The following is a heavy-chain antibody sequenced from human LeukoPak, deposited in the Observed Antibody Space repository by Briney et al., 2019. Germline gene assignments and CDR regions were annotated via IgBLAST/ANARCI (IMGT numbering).Heavy chain of an antibody. D-gene: IGHD3-22*01. J-gene: IGHJ4*02. CDR3: AREYGSSGYYAY. Sequence: GGSLRLSCAASGFTFSSYELSWVRRAPGKGLEWVSYISSSGSTIYYADSVKGRFTISRDNAKNSLYLQMNSLRAEDTAVYYCAREYGSSGYYAYWGQGTLVTVSS. CDR1: GFTFSSYE. V-gene: IGHV3-48*03. CDR2: ISSSGSTI.